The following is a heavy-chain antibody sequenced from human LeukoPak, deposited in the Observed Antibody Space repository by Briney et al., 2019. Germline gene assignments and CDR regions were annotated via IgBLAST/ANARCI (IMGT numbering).Heavy chain of an antibody. D-gene: IGHD6-19*01. Sequence: PGGSLRLSYADSGFTFSTYVMSWVRQAPGKGLEWISTISGGGSSTYYADSVKGRFTISRDNSKNTLYLQMNSLRAGDTAVYYCAKRESSGKYFDYWGQGTLVTVSS. CDR1: GFTFSTYV. CDR3: AKRESSGKYFDY. CDR2: ISGGGSST. V-gene: IGHV3-23*01. J-gene: IGHJ4*02.